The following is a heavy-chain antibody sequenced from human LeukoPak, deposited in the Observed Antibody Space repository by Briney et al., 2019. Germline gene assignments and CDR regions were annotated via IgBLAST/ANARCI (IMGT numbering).Heavy chain of an antibody. Sequence: PGGSLRLSCAASGFTFSSYWMSWVRQAPGKGLEWVANIKQDGSEKYYVDSVKGRFTISRDNAKNSLYLQMNSLRAEDTAVYYCARAPPQASTTVTSLYMDVWGKGTTVTVSS. V-gene: IGHV3-7*01. D-gene: IGHD4-11*01. CDR3: ARAPPQASTTVTSLYMDV. CDR1: GFTFSSYW. CDR2: IKQDGSEK. J-gene: IGHJ6*03.